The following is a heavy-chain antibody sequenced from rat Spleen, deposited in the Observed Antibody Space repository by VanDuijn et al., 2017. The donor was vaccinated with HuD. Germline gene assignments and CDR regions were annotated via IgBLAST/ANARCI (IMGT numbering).Heavy chain of an antibody. Sequence: EVQLVESGGGLVQPGRSLKLSCAASGFTFSSFPMAWVRQAPKKGLEWVASISYEGVSTFYGDSVKGRFTISRDNAKDTLYLQLNSLRSEDTATCYCATLTPLFAYWGQGTLVTVSS. V-gene: IGHV5-22*01. CDR1: GFTFSSFP. CDR3: ATLTPLFAY. D-gene: IGHD3-4*01. CDR2: ISYEGVST. J-gene: IGHJ3*01.